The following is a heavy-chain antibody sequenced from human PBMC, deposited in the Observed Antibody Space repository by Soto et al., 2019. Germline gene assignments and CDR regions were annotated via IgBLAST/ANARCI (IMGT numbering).Heavy chain of an antibody. V-gene: IGHV4-59*01. CDR3: ARSNYWFDP. CDR2: IYYSGST. CDR1: GGSISSYY. J-gene: IGHJ5*02. D-gene: IGHD2-8*01. Sequence: QVQLQESGPGLVKPSETLSLTCTVSGGSISSYYWSWIRQPPGKGLEWIGYIYYSGSTNYNPSLKSRVTISVDTSKNQFSLKLSSVTAADTAVYYCARSNYWFDPWGQGTLVTVSS.